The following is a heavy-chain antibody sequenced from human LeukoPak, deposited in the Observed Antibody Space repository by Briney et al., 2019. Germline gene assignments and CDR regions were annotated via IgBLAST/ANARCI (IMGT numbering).Heavy chain of an antibody. J-gene: IGHJ4*02. D-gene: IGHD4-17*01. CDR3: AKDLNYGELVDS. V-gene: IGHV3-30*02. CDR1: GFTFSSYA. CDR2: IRSDGNKK. Sequence: GRSLRLSCAASGFTFSSYAIHWVRQAPGKGLEWVAFIRSDGNKKYYADSVKGRFTISRDNSRNTLYLQMNSLRTEDTAVYYCAKDLNYGELVDSWGKGTLVTVSS.